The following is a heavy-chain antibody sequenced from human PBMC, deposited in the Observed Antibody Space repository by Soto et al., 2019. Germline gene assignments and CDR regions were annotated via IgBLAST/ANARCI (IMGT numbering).Heavy chain of an antibody. J-gene: IGHJ4*02. D-gene: IGHD1-26*01. CDR2: ISWNSGSR. CDR1: RLTVYNYA. V-gene: IGHV3-9*01. Sequence: CGSLRLSCAACRLTVYNYAIHCVCQTPRKGLEWVSGISWNSGSRVYADSVKGRFTISRDNSKNSLYLQMNSLRAEYTALFYCAKDLRGLDGGYSHFDYWGQGTLVTVSS. CDR3: AKDLRGLDGGYSHFDY.